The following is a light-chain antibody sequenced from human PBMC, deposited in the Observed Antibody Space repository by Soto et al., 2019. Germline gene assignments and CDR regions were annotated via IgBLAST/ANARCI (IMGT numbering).Light chain of an antibody. CDR1: QSISSW. CDR2: DAS. Sequence: DIQMTQSPSTLSASVGDRVTITCRASQSISSWLAWYQQKPGKAPKLLNYDASSLESGVPSRFSGSGSGTEFTLTISSLQPDDFATYYCQQYNSYSIFTFGPGTKVDIK. V-gene: IGKV1-5*01. J-gene: IGKJ3*01. CDR3: QQYNSYSIFT.